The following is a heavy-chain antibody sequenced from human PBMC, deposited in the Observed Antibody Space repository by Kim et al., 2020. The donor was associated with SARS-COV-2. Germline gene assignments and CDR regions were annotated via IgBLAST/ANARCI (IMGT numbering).Heavy chain of an antibody. D-gene: IGHD2-15*01. CDR2: ISGSGGST. CDR3: AKFSPELPTFDY. CDR1: GFTFSSYD. V-gene: IGHV3-23*01. Sequence: GGSLRLSCAASGFTFSSYDMSWVRQAPGKGLEWVSSISGSGGSTYYADSVKGRFTISRDNSKNTLYLQMNSLRAEDTAVYYCAKFSPELPTFDYWGQGTLVTVSS. J-gene: IGHJ4*02.